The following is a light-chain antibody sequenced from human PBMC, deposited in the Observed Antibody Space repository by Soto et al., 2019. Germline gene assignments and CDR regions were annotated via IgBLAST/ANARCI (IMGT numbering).Light chain of an antibody. CDR3: AAWDDSLSGHVV. J-gene: IGLJ2*01. CDR1: SSNIGSNY. V-gene: IGLV1-47*01. Sequence: SVLTQPPSASGTPGQRVTISCSGSSSNIGSNYVYWYQQLPGTAPKLLIYRNNQRPSGVPDRFSGSKSGTSASLAISGLRSEDEDDYYCAAWDDSLSGHVVFGGGTKLTVL. CDR2: RNN.